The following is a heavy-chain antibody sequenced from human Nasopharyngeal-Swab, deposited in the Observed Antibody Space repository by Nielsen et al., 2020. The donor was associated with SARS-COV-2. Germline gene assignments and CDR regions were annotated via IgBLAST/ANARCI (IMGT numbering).Heavy chain of an antibody. D-gene: IGHD3-3*01. Sequence: GGSLRLSCSASGFTFGDYAMSWFRQAPGKGLEWVGFIRSKAYGGTTEYAASVKGRFTISRDDSKSIAYLQMNSLKTEDTAVYYCTRHDFWSAYYVDYWGQGTLVTVSS. CDR1: GFTFGDYA. V-gene: IGHV3-49*03. CDR3: TRHDFWSAYYVDY. CDR2: IRSKAYGGTT. J-gene: IGHJ4*02.